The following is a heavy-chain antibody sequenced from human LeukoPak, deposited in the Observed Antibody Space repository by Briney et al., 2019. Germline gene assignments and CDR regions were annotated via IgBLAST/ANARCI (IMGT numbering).Heavy chain of an antibody. CDR1: GDTFIIND. CDR3: ARLMTRDAFDI. CDR2: MNPNSGNT. D-gene: IGHD2-8*01. V-gene: IGHV1-8*02. Sequence: ASVKVSCKASGDTFIINDINWVRQATGQGLEWMGWMNPNSGNTGYAQKFQGRVTMTRNISITTAYMELTDLRSEDTAVYYCARLMTRDAFDIWGQGTMVTVSS. J-gene: IGHJ3*02.